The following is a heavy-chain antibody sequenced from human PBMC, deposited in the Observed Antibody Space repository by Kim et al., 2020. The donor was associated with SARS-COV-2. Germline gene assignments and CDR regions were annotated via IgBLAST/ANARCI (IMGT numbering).Heavy chain of an antibody. CDR2: LKPSGGST. CDR1: GYTLTSYY. V-gene: IGHV1-46*01. J-gene: IGHJ6*02. D-gene: IGHD1-26*01. CDR3: ARERVIVDYGMDV. Sequence: ASVKVSCKASGYTLTSYYMHLLRHDPGQGIEWMGILKPSGGSTSYAQKYQCRVTMTRDTSTSTVYMELSSLRSEDTAVYYCARERVIVDYGMDVWGQGTTVTVSS.